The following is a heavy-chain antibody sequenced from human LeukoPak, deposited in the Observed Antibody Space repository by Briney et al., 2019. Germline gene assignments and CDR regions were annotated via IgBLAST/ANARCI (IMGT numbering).Heavy chain of an antibody. V-gene: IGHV3-48*03. CDR2: ISSSGSTI. J-gene: IGHJ4*02. Sequence: GGSLRLSCAASGFTFSSYEMNWVRQAPGKGLEWVSYISSSGSTIYYADSVKGRFTISRDNAKNLLYLQMNSERAEDTAVYYCARASMRMTTAGLVDYWGQGTLVTVSS. CDR1: GFTFSSYE. D-gene: IGHD6-13*01. CDR3: ARASMRMTTAGLVDY.